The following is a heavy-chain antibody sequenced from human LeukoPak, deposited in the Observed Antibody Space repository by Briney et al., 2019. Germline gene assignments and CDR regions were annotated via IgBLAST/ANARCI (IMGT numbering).Heavy chain of an antibody. CDR3: ARRRVVVTAYDY. CDR1: GGSFSGYY. V-gene: IGHV4-34*01. CDR2: INHSGST. D-gene: IGHD3-22*01. J-gene: IGHJ4*01. Sequence: SETLSLTCAVYGGSFSGYYWSWIRQPPGKGLEWIGEINHSGSTNYNPSLKSRVTISVDTSKNQFSLKLSSVTAADTAVYYCARRRVVVTAYDYLGQGTLVTGSS.